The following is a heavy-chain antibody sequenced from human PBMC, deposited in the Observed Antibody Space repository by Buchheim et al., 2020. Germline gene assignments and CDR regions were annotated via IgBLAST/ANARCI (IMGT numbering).Heavy chain of an antibody. D-gene: IGHD2-21*01. CDR3: ARIPCYYYYGLDV. CDR1: GGSISSNYW. Sequence: QVQLQESGPGLVKPSGTLSLTCDVSGGSISSNYWWSWVRQPPGMGLEWIGEIYHSGSTNYNPSLQSRVTISVDKSKNQFSVKLTSVTAADTAVYYCARIPCYYYYGLDVWGQGTT. J-gene: IGHJ6*02. V-gene: IGHV4-4*02. CDR2: IYHSGST.